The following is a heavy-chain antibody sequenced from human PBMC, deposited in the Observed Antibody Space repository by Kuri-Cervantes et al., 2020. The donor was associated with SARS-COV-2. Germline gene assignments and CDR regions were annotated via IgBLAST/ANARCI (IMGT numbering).Heavy chain of an antibody. CDR3: AKALSGCAGDCPTR. D-gene: IGHD2-21*01. CDR1: EFTFSSYV. Sequence: GGSLRLSCAASEFTFSSYVMTWVRQAPGKGLEWVSSISVSGGSTYYANSVKGRFTISRDNSKNTLYLQMNSLRAEDTAVYYCAKALSGCAGDCPTRWGQGTLVTSPQ. V-gene: IGHV3-23*01. CDR2: ISVSGGST. J-gene: IGHJ4*02.